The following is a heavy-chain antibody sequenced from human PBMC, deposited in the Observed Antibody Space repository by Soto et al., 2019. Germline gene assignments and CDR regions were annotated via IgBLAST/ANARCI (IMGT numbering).Heavy chain of an antibody. Sequence: SETLSLTCTVSGASISSYYWSWIRQPPGKGLEWIGEIYHSGSTNYNPSLKSRVTISVDKSKNQFSLKLSSVTAADTAVYYCVRDLDGAPVCSLDVWGQGTTVTVSS. J-gene: IGHJ6*02. CDR2: IYHSGST. CDR1: GASISSYY. V-gene: IGHV4-59*12. CDR3: VRDLDGAPVCSLDV. D-gene: IGHD2-15*01.